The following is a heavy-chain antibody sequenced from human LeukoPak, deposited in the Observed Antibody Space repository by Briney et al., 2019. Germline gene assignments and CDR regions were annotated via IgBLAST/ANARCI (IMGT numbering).Heavy chain of an antibody. Sequence: ASVRVSCKASGYTFTSYGISWVRQAPGQGLEWMGWISAYNGNTNYAQKLQGRVTMTTDTSTSTAYMELRSLRSDDTAVYYCAQITMVRGVPRGWGQGTLVTVSS. CDR1: GYTFTSYG. CDR2: ISAYNGNT. J-gene: IGHJ4*02. CDR3: AQITMVRGVPRG. V-gene: IGHV1-18*01. D-gene: IGHD3-10*01.